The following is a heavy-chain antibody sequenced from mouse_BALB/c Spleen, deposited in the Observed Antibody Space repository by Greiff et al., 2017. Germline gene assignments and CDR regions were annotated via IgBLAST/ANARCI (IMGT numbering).Heavy chain of an antibody. J-gene: IGHJ2*01. CDR1: GFAFSSYD. V-gene: IGHV5-12-1*01. D-gene: IGHD2-1*01. CDR2: ISSGGGST. CDR3: ARHYGSFPDY. Sequence: EVQVVESGGGLVKPGGSLKLSCAASGFAFSSYDMSWVRQTPEKRLEWVAYISSGGGSTYYPDTVKGRFTISRDNAKNTLYLQMSSLKSEDTAMYYCARHYGSFPDYWGQGTTLTVSS.